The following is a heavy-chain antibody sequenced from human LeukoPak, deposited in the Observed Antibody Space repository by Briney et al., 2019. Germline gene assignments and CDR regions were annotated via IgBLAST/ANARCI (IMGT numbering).Heavy chain of an antibody. CDR2: ISAYNGNT. CDR1: GYTFTSYG. V-gene: IGHV1-18*01. Sequence: ASVKVSCKASGYTFTSYGISWVRQAPGQGLEWMGWISAYNGNTNYAQKLQGRVTMTTDTSTSTAYMELRSLRSDDTAVYYCARGVRGRYPPNNPIDYWGQGTLVTVSS. D-gene: IGHD1/OR15-1a*01. CDR3: ARGVRGRYPPNNPIDY. J-gene: IGHJ4*02.